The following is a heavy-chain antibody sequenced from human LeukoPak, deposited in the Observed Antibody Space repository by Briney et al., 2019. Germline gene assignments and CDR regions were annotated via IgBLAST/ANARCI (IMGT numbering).Heavy chain of an antibody. CDR3: PKLFYIVVVPPAISA. D-gene: IGHD2-2*02. J-gene: IGHJ5*02. Sequence: GGSLRLSCAASGFTFSSYWMHWVRQAPGKRLVWVSRINSDGSSTSYADSVRGRFTISRDNSKNTLYLQMNSLRAEDTAVYYCPKLFYIVVVPPAISAWGQGTLVTVSS. CDR1: GFTFSSYW. CDR2: INSDGSST. V-gene: IGHV3-74*01.